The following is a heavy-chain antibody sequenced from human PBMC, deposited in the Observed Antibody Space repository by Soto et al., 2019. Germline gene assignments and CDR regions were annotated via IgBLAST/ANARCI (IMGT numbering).Heavy chain of an antibody. D-gene: IGHD2-2*01. CDR3: VKVLARGVGVPRFYFDS. Sequence: GGSLRLYCAASGFTFSNSWMHWVRQASRKGLEWVSRINADGTSTSYADSVKGRFTISRDNAKNTLHLHVNSLRAEDTAVYYCVKVLARGVGVPRFYFDSWGQGALVTVSS. J-gene: IGHJ4*02. CDR2: INADGTST. CDR1: GFTFSNSW. V-gene: IGHV3-74*01.